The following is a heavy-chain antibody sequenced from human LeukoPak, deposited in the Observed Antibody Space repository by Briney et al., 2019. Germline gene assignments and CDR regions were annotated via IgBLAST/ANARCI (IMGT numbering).Heavy chain of an antibody. CDR2: ISYDGSNK. J-gene: IGHJ4*02. CDR1: GFTFSSYA. V-gene: IGHV3-30-3*01. Sequence: GGSLRLSCAASGFTFSSYAMYWVRQAPGKGLEWVAVISYDGSNKYYADSVKGRFTISRDNSKNTLYLQMNSLRAEDTAVYYCARRSGYWGQGTLVTVSS. CDR3: ARRSGY. D-gene: IGHD3-10*01.